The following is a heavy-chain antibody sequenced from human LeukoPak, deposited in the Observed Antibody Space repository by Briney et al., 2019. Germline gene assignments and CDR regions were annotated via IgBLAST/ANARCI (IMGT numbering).Heavy chain of an antibody. J-gene: IGHJ3*02. CDR2: ISGSGDST. CDR1: GFTFSTYT. D-gene: IGHD6-19*01. V-gene: IGHV3-23*01. CDR3: AKDARWLAPGTFDI. Sequence: GGSLRLSSAAPGFTFSTYTRNWVPQAPGKGRNWVSVISGSGDSTFYADSVKGRFTISRDNSKKTLYLQMNSLRADDTAVYYCAKDARWLAPGTFDIWGQGTMVTVS.